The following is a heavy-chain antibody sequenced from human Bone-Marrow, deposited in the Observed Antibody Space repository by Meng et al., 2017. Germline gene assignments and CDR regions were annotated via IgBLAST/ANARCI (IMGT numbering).Heavy chain of an antibody. CDR1: GLSFTDAW. CDR3: ATGAAAADH. V-gene: IGHV3-15*01. Sequence: LVEAGGGLVKPGGSLRLSSVASGLSFTDAWMSWVRQAPGKGLEWVGRIKRNSDGGTIDYAAPVKGRFTISRDDSKNTLYLQMDSLITEDTAVYFCATGAAAADHWGQGTLVTVSS. J-gene: IGHJ4*02. CDR2: IKRNSDGGTI. D-gene: IGHD6-13*01.